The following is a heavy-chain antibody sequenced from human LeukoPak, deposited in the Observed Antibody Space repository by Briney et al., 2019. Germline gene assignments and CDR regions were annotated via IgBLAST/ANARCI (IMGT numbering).Heavy chain of an antibody. CDR2: ISSSSSYI. V-gene: IGHV3-21*01. J-gene: IGHJ4*02. D-gene: IGHD3-22*01. Sequence: PGGSLRLSCAASGFTFSSHSMNWVRQAPGKGLEWVSSISSSSSYIYYADSVKGRFTISRDNAKNSLYLQMNSLRAEDTAVYYCARDSVVRRYDSSGYYPAPFDYWGQGTLVTVSS. CDR1: GFTFSSHS. CDR3: ARDSVVRRYDSSGYYPAPFDY.